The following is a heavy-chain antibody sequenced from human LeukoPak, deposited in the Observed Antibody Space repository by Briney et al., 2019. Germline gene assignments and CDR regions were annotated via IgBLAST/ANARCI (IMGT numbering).Heavy chain of an antibody. J-gene: IGHJ6*02. CDR1: GASISSYY. V-gene: IGHV4-59*01. CDR3: ARSYYYGMDV. Sequence: SETLSLTCTVSGASISSYYWSWIRQPPGKGLEWIGYIYYSGSTNCNPSLKSRVTTSVDTSKNQFSLKLSSVTAADTAVYYCARSYYYGMDVWGQGTTVTASS. CDR2: IYYSGST.